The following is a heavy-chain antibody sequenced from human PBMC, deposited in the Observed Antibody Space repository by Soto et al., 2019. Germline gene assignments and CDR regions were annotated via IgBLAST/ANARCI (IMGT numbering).Heavy chain of an antibody. CDR3: AKDSLLLWFGELSYPEYFRH. J-gene: IGHJ1*01. Sequence: PGGSLRLSCAASGFTFSSYAMSWVRQAPGKGLEWVSAISGSGGSPYYADSVKGRFTISRDNSKNTLFLQMNSLRAEDTAVYYCAKDSLLLWFGELSYPEYFRHWGQGTLVTVSS. V-gene: IGHV3-23*01. D-gene: IGHD3-10*01. CDR2: ISGSGGSP. CDR1: GFTFSSYA.